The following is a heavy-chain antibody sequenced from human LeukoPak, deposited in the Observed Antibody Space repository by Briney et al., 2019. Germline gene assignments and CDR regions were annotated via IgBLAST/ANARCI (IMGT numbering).Heavy chain of an antibody. D-gene: IGHD2-2*01. CDR1: GYTFTGYY. V-gene: IGHV1-46*01. CDR2: INPSGGRT. Sequence: ASVKVSCKASGYTFTGYYMHWVRQAPGQGLEWMGIINPSGGRTNYAQKFQGRVTMTRDTSTSTVYMELSSLRSEDTAVYYCARLRVYCTSTSCYAHYFDYWGQGTLVTVSS. J-gene: IGHJ4*02. CDR3: ARLRVYCTSTSCYAHYFDY.